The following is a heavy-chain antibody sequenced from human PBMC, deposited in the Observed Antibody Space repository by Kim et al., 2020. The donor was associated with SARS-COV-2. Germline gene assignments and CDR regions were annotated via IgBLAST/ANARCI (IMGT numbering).Heavy chain of an antibody. J-gene: IGHJ6*02. V-gene: IGHV3-21*01. Sequence: GGSLRLSCAASGFTFSSYSMNWVRQAPGKGLEWVSSISSSSSYIYYADSVKGRFTISRDNAKNSLYLQMNSLRAEDTAVYYCARARVAAAGTYYYYGMDVWGQGTTVTVSS. CDR1: GFTFSSYS. CDR2: ISSSSSYI. CDR3: ARARVAAAGTYYYYGMDV. D-gene: IGHD6-13*01.